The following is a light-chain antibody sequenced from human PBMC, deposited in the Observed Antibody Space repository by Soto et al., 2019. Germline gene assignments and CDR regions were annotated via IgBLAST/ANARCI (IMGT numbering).Light chain of an antibody. Sequence: IVLTQSPGTLSLSPGERATLSCRASQSVSSSYLAWYQQKPDQAPRLLIYGISTRATDVPARFSGSGSGTEFTLTLSGLQAEDLAVYYCEQYNKWPLTVGGGTKVDSK. J-gene: IGKJ4*01. CDR1: QSVSSSY. CDR3: EQYNKWPLT. V-gene: IGKV3-15*01. CDR2: GIS.